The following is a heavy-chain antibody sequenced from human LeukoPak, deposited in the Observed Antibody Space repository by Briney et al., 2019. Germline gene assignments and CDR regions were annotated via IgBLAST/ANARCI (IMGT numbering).Heavy chain of an antibody. CDR2: ISGSGGST. J-gene: IGHJ4*02. V-gene: IGHV3-23*01. Sequence: GGSLRLSRAASGFTFSSYAMSWVRQAPGKGLEWVSAISGSGGSTYYADSVKGRFTISRDNSKNTLYLQMNSLRAEGTAVYYCAKESMIVVVITGGFDYWGQGTLVTVSS. D-gene: IGHD3-22*01. CDR1: GFTFSSYA. CDR3: AKESMIVVVITGGFDY.